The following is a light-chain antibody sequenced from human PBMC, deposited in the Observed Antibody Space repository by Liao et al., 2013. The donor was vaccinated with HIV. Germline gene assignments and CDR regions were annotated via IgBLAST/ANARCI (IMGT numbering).Light chain of an antibody. CDR2: YDS. Sequence: SYELTQPPSVSVAPGKTARITCGGNNIGSKSVHWYLQKPGQAPVLVIYYDSDRPSGIPERFSGSNSGNMATLTISRVEAGDEADYYCQAWDTRSGDVLFGGGTKLTVL. V-gene: IGLV3-21*01. CDR3: QAWDTRSGDVL. CDR1: NIGSKS. J-gene: IGLJ2*01.